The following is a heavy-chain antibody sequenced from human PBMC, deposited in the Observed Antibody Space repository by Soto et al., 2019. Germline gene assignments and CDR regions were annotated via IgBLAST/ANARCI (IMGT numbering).Heavy chain of an antibody. CDR2: IKQDGSEK. Sequence: GGSLRLSCAASGFTISSYLMSWVRQAPGKGLEWVANIKQDGSEKYYVDSVKGRFTISRDNAKNSLYLQMNSLRAEDTAVYYCARVYGWGQGTMVTVSS. CDR3: ARVYG. CDR1: GFTISSYL. V-gene: IGHV3-7*04. D-gene: IGHD3-10*01. J-gene: IGHJ3*01.